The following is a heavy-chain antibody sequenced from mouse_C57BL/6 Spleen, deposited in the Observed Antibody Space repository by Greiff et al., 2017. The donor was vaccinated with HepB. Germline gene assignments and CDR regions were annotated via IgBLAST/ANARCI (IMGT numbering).Heavy chain of an antibody. J-gene: IGHJ1*03. CDR3: AILRVGCFDV. CDR2: IDPSDSNT. D-gene: IGHD2-4*01. V-gene: IGHV1-50*01. Sequence: VQLQQPGAELVKPGASVKLSCKASGYTFTSYWMQWVKQRPGQGLEWIGEIDPSDSNTNYNQKFKGKATLTVDTSSSTAYMQLSSLTSEDSAVCYCAILRVGCFDVWGTGTTVTVSS. CDR1: GYTFTSYW.